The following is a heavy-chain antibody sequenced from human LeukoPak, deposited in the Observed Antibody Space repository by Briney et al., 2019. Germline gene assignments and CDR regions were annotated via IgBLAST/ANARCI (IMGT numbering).Heavy chain of an antibody. V-gene: IGHV1-18*03. J-gene: IGHJ4*02. CDR1: GGTFSSYA. CDR2: ISAYNGNT. CDR3: AISGYSSSWYTDYFDY. Sequence: ASVKVSCKASGGTFSSYAISWVRQAPGQGLEWMGWISAYNGNTNYAQKLQGRVTITRDTSASTAYMELSSLRSEDMAVYYCAISGYSSSWYTDYFDYWGQGTLVTVSS. D-gene: IGHD6-13*01.